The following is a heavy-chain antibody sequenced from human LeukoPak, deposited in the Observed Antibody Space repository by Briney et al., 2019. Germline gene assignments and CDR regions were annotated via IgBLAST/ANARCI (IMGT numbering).Heavy chain of an antibody. CDR2: IYSGGST. V-gene: IGHV3-53*01. Sequence: GGSLRLSCAASGFTVSSNYMSWVRQAPGKGLEWVSVIYSGGSTYYADSVKGRFTISRDNSKNTLYLQMNSLRAEDTAVYYCAKGLYDFWSAIPGYFDYWGQGTLVTVSS. D-gene: IGHD3-3*01. CDR1: GFTVSSNY. CDR3: AKGLYDFWSAIPGYFDY. J-gene: IGHJ4*02.